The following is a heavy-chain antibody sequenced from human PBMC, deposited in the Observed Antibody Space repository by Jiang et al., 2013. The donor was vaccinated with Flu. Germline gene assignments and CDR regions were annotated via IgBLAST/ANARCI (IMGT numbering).Heavy chain of an antibody. V-gene: IGHV4-34*01. Sequence: LLKPSETLSLTCAVYGGSFSDYYWSWIRQPPGMGLEWIGQINHSGSTNYKSSLKGRVTISVDASKNQFTLKLSSVTAADTAVYYCARGPDYAHSFDIWGQGTMVTVSS. CDR1: GGSFSDYY. J-gene: IGHJ3*02. CDR3: ARGPDYAHSFDI. CDR2: INHSGST. D-gene: IGHD4-17*01.